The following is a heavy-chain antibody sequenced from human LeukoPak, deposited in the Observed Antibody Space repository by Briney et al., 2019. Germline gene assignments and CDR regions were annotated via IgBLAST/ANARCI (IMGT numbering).Heavy chain of an antibody. Sequence: PSETLSLTCTVSGDSISSYYWSWIRRPPGKGLEWIGCIYYSGNTNYNPSLKSRVTISIDTSKNQFSLKLSSVTAADTAVYYCARDYAFDIWGQGTMVTVSS. V-gene: IGHV4-59*01. CDR1: GDSISSYY. J-gene: IGHJ3*02. CDR3: ARDYAFDI. CDR2: IYYSGNT.